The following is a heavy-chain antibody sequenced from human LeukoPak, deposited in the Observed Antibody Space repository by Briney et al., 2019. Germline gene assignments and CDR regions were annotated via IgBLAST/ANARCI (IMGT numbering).Heavy chain of an antibody. CDR1: GFTVSSNY. D-gene: IGHD5-18*01. Sequence: PGGSLRLSCAASGFTVSSNYMSWVRQAPGKGLEWVSVIYSGGSTYYADSVKGRFTISRDNAKNSLYLQMNSLRAEDTAVYYCARAEQLWLLGGWGQGTLVTVSS. V-gene: IGHV3-53*01. CDR2: IYSGGST. J-gene: IGHJ4*02. CDR3: ARAEQLWLLGG.